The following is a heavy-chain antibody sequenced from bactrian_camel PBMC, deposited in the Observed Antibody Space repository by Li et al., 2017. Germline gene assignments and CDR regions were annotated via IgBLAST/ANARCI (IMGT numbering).Heavy chain of an antibody. V-gene: IGHV3S6*01. CDR2: IYSDGIET. J-gene: IGHJ6*01. D-gene: IGHD6*01. CDR3: AADEGGVAYGGVCPSPGFGT. CDR1: GFAFSKHF. Sequence: HVQLVESGGGLVQPGGSLRLSCAASGFAFSKHFMSWVRQTAGKGLEWVSTIYSDGIETYYADSVKGRFTISLDFAKDILYLQMNDLKPEDTAVYYCAADEGGVAYGGVCPSPGFGTWGQGTQVTVS.